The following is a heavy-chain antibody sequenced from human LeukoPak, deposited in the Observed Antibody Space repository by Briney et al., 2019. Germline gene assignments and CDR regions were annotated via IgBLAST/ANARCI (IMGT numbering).Heavy chain of an antibody. CDR3: ARDPGSGWYNWFDP. CDR2: ISAYNGNT. CDR1: GYTFTSYG. J-gene: IGHJ5*02. Sequence: ASVKVSCKASGYTFTSYGISWVRQAPGQGLEWIGWISAYNGNTNYAQKLQGRVTMTTDTSTSTAYMELRSLRSDDTAVYYCARDPGSGWYNWFDPWGQGTLVTVSS. V-gene: IGHV1-18*01. D-gene: IGHD6-19*01.